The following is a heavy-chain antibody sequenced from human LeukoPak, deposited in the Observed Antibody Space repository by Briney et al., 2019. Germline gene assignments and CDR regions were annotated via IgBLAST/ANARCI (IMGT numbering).Heavy chain of an antibody. J-gene: IGHJ3*02. CDR1: RYTLTDYY. CDR3: ARAGIWDYSDTSGYHSGAFDI. D-gene: IGHD3-22*01. CDR2: INPNSVGT. Sequence: ASVRVSCKPSRYTLTDYYMHWVPQAPRQGLEWMGRINPNSVGTSYAQKFQGRVTMTRDTSISTVYMELSRLRSDDTAVYYCARAGIWDYSDTSGYHSGAFDIWGQGTMVTVSS. V-gene: IGHV1-2*06.